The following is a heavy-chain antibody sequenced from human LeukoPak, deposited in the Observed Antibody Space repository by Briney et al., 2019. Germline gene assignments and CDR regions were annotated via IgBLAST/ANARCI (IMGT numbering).Heavy chain of an antibody. Sequence: SETLSLTCTVSGGSISSYYWSWIRQPPGKGLEWIGYIYYSGSTNYNPSLKSRVTILVDTSKNQLSLKLSSVTAADTAVYYCARTSKGIAARADYWGQGTLVTVSS. CDR3: ARTSKGIAARADY. D-gene: IGHD6-6*01. J-gene: IGHJ4*02. CDR1: GGSISSYY. CDR2: IYYSGST. V-gene: IGHV4-59*01.